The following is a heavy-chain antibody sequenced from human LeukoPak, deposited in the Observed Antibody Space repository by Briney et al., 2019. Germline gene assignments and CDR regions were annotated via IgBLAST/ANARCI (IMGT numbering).Heavy chain of an antibody. CDR2: IYYSGST. CDR1: GGSISSYY. V-gene: IGHV4-59*01. D-gene: IGHD6-19*01. CDR3: ARAKSPVSSGWNY. Sequence: PETLSLTCTVSGGSISSYYWSWIRQPPGKGLEWIGYIYYSGSTNYNPSLKSRVTISVDTSKNQFSLKLSSVTAADTAVYYCARAKSPVSSGWNYWGQGTLVTVSS. J-gene: IGHJ4*02.